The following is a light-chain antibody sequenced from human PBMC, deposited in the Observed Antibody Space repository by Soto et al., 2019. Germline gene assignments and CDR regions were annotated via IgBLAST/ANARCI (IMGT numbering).Light chain of an antibody. J-gene: IGLJ1*01. V-gene: IGLV2-8*01. Sequence: QSVLTQPPSASGSPGRSVTISCTGSSSDVGGYKYVSWYQQYPGKAPKLMIYAVNKRPSGVPDRFSGSKSGNTASLTVSGLQAEDEADYYCSSYAGSNNYVFGTGTKVNVL. CDR3: SSYAGSNNYV. CDR1: SSDVGGYKY. CDR2: AVN.